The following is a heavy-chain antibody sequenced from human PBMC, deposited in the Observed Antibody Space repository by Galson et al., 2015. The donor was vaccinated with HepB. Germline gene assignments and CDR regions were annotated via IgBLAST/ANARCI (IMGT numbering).Heavy chain of an antibody. Sequence: SLRLSCAASGFTVSSNYMTWVRQAPGKGLEWVSLIYSGGITYYADSVKGRFTISRDNSKNTLYLQMNSLRAEDSAVYYCAINKHYFYGMDVWGQGTTVTVSS. CDR3: AINKHYFYGMDV. CDR1: GFTVSSNY. D-gene: IGHD2/OR15-2a*01. CDR2: IYSGGIT. V-gene: IGHV3-53*01. J-gene: IGHJ6*02.